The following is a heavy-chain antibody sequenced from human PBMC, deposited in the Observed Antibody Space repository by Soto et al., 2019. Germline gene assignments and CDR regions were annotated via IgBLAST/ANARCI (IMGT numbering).Heavy chain of an antibody. V-gene: IGHV2-5*01. CDR3: TLRQDSSRGPIY. D-gene: IGHD6-13*01. J-gene: IGHJ4*02. Sequence: QITLKESGPPLVKPTKTLTLTCSVSGFSLSTSGRTLGWIRQPPGKAPEWLALGGQYSPSLQSRVTFTKDTSKNQVVLTLTDMDPADTATYYCTLRQDSSRGPIYWGQGILVTVSS. CDR1: GFSLSTSGRT. CDR2: GG.